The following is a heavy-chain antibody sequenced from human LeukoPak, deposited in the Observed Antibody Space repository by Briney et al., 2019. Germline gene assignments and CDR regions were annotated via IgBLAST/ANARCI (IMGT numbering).Heavy chain of an antibody. D-gene: IGHD6-19*01. CDR2: ISYDGSNK. CDR3: ARAGYSSGWYEDY. CDR1: GFTFSSYA. V-gene: IGHV3-30*04. Sequence: GGSLRLSCAASGFTFSSYAMHWVRQAPGKGLEWVAVISYDGSNKYYADSVKGRFTISRDNSKNTLYLQMNSLRAEDTAVYYCARAGYSSGWYEDYWGQGTLVTVSS. J-gene: IGHJ4*02.